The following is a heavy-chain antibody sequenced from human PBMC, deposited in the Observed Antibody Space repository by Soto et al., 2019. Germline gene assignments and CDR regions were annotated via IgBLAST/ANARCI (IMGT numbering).Heavy chain of an antibody. J-gene: IGHJ6*02. CDR1: GFTFTSSA. D-gene: IGHD2-15*01. CDR3: AADRYCSGGSCPEYYGMDV. V-gene: IGHV1-58*01. Sequence: ASVKVSCKASGFTFTSSAVQWVRQARGQRLEWIGWIVVGSGNTNYAQKFQERVTITRDMSTSTAYMELSSLRSEDTAVYYCAADRYCSGGSCPEYYGMDVWGQGTTVTVSS. CDR2: IVVGSGNT.